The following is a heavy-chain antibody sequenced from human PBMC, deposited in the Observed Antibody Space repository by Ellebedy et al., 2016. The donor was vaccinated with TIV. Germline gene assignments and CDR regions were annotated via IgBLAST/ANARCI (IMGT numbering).Heavy chain of an antibody. D-gene: IGHD4/OR15-4a*01. J-gene: IGHJ6*02. CDR3: AKEDYGGYYGMDV. Sequence: DSVKGRFYISRDNSESTLYLQMNSLRADDTAVYYCAKEDYGGYYGMDVWGQGTTVTVSS. V-gene: IGHV3-23*01.